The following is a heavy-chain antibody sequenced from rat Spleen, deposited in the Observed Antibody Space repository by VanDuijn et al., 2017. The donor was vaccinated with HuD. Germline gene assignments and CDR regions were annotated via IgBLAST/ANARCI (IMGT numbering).Heavy chain of an antibody. CDR3: ARSYPGVMDA. J-gene: IGHJ4*01. D-gene: IGHD1-4*01. V-gene: IGHV2-1*01. CDR1: GFSLISNS. Sequence: QVQLKESGPGLVQPSQTLSLTCSVSGFSLISNSVHWIRQPPGKGLEWMGGIWGDGSTNYNSALKSRLSISRDTSKSQVFLKMNSLQTEDTAMYFCARSYPGVMDAWGQGASVTVSS. CDR2: IWGDGST.